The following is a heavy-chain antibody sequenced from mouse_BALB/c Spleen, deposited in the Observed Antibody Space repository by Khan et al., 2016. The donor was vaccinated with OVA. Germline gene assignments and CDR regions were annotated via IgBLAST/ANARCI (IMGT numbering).Heavy chain of an antibody. J-gene: IGHJ2*01. CDR3: AREEALYYFDY. D-gene: IGHD3-2*02. CDR1: GYIFTNYW. Sequence: VQLQQSGAELVRPGASVKLSCKTSGYIFTNYWIHWVKQRSGQGLKWIARIYPGTDNTYYNEKLKDKATLTADRSSSTAYMQLSSLKSEDSAVYFCAREEALYYFDYWGQGTTLTVSS. CDR2: IYPGTDNT. V-gene: IGHV1-76*01.